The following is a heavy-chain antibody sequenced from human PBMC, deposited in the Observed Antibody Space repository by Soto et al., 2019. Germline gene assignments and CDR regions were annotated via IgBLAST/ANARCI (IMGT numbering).Heavy chain of an antibody. CDR2: IIPIFGTA. CDR3: SLGCSGGSCYSGAPDY. D-gene: IGHD2-15*01. CDR1: GGTFSSYA. J-gene: IGHJ4*02. Sequence: SVKVSCKASGGTFSSYAISWVRQAPGQGLEWMGGIIPIFGTANYAQKFQGRVTITADESTSTAYMELSSLRSEDTAVYYCSLGCSGGSCYSGAPDYWGQGTLVTVSS. V-gene: IGHV1-69*13.